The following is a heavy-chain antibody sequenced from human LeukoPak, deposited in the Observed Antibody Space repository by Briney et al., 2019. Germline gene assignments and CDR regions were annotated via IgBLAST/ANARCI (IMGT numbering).Heavy chain of an antibody. CDR1: GDAIRTNTYY. CDR2: IYYSGST. V-gene: IGHV4-39*01. D-gene: IGHD3-22*01. Sequence: SETLSLTCTVSGDAIRTNTYYWGWIRQPPGKGLEWIGSIYYSGSTYYNVYLKSRVTISLDTSKKQFSLKLRSVTAADTAVYYCARLSPFGYYDSSGYPFDYWGQGTLVIVST. CDR3: ARLSPFGYYDSSGYPFDY. J-gene: IGHJ4*02.